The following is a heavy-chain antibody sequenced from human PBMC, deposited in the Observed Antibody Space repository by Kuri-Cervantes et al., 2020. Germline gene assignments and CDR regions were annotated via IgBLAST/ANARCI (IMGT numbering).Heavy chain of an antibody. CDR3: ARDGGDSGDYGDY. V-gene: IGHV1-2*02. J-gene: IGHJ4*02. Sequence: ASVKVSCKASGYTFTGYYMHWVRQAPGQGLEWMGWINPNSSGTNYAQKFQGRVTMTRDTSISTAYMELSRLRSDDTAVYYCARDGGDSGDYGDYWGQGTLVTVSS. CDR1: GYTFTGYY. D-gene: IGHD3-10*01. CDR2: INPNSSGT.